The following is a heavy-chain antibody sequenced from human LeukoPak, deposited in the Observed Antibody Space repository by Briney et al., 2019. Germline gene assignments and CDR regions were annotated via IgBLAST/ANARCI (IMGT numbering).Heavy chain of an antibody. CDR3: ARGLPQKPLDTAMVTDY. J-gene: IGHJ4*02. CDR1: GGSISSSSYY. D-gene: IGHD5-18*01. CDR2: INHSGST. Sequence: SETLSLTCTVSGGSISSSSYYWSWIRQPPGKGLEWIGEINHSGSTNYNPSLKSRVTISVDTSKNQFSLKLSSVTAADTAVYYCARGLPQKPLDTAMVTDYWGQGTLVTVSS. V-gene: IGHV4-39*07.